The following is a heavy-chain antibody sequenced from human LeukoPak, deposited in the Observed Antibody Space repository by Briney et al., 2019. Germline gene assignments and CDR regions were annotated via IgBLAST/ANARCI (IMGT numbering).Heavy chain of an antibody. CDR2: FLSGGTT. V-gene: IGHV4-4*07. CDR3: AMTQYTDVDLDDYYMDV. J-gene: IGHJ6*03. D-gene: IGHD5-18*01. CDR1: SGSIVGYS. Sequence: SETLSLTCTVSSGSIVGYSWTWIRQLAGKGLQWIGHFLSGGTTNYNPSLKSRVTISLDKSKNHVSLRLTSVTAADTAVYFCAMTQYTDVDLDDYYMDVWGKGTAVTVSS.